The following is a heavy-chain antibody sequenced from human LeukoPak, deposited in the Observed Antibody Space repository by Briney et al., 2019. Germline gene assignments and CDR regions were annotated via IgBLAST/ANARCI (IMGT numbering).Heavy chain of an antibody. D-gene: IGHD1-26*01. Sequence: GASVKVSCKASGGTFSSYAISWVRQAPGQGLEWMGRIIPILGIANYAQKFQGRVTITADKSTSTAYMELSSLRSEDTAVYYCARGGGYSGSYTVMRTPLDYWGQGTLVTVSS. CDR3: ARGGGYSGSYTVMRTPLDY. CDR1: GGTFSSYA. V-gene: IGHV1-69*04. CDR2: IIPILGIA. J-gene: IGHJ4*02.